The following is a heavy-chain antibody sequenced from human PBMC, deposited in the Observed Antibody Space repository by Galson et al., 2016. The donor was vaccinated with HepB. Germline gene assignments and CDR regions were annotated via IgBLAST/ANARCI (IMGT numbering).Heavy chain of an antibody. CDR3: ARAGKETSAFGF. D-gene: IGHD6-19*01. Sequence: SVKVSCKASGVTFSSSALSWVRQAPGQGLEWMGVVIPMFGPAKYAQRFQGRVTITADESTSTAYLDLNSLRPDDTAVDFCARAGKETSAFGFWGQGTLVTVSS. CDR2: VIPMFGPA. J-gene: IGHJ4*02. CDR1: GVTFSSSA. V-gene: IGHV1-69*13.